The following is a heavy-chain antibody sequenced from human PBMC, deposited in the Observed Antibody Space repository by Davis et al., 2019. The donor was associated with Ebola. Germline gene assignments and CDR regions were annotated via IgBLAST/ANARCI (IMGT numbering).Heavy chain of an antibody. Sequence: PSETLSLTCTVSGGSISSYYWSWIRQPVGKGLEWIGRIYTSGSTNYNPSLKSRVTMSVDTSKNQFSLKLSSVTAADTAVYYCARGSSSGYYYYYMDVWGKGTTVTVSS. CDR1: GGSISSYY. D-gene: IGHD6-6*01. J-gene: IGHJ6*03. CDR2: IYTSGST. V-gene: IGHV4-4*07. CDR3: ARGSSSGYYYYYMDV.